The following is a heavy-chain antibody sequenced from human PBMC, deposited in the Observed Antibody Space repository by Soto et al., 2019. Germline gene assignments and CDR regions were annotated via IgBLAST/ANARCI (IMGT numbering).Heavy chain of an antibody. CDR1: GYTFITYG. CDR2: ISTFNGNT. V-gene: IGHV1-18*01. J-gene: IGHJ4*02. D-gene: IGHD3-10*01. CDR3: ARGGENFEY. Sequence: GASVKVSCNASGYTFITYGLSWVRQAPGQGPEWMGWISTFNGNTNYAQKFQGRVTMTTDTSTSTAYMELRSLGPDDTAVYYCARGGENFEYWGQGALVTVSS.